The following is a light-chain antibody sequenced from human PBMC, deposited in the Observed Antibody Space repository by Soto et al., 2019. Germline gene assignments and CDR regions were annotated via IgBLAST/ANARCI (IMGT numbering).Light chain of an antibody. Sequence: IVFTQSPGPLSFSPREKATLSRRASQSVSSSYLAWYQQKPGQAPRLLIYGASSRATGIPDRFSGSGSGTDFTLTISRLEPEDFAVYYCQQYGSSPPITFGQGTRLEIK. CDR2: GAS. CDR3: QQYGSSPPIT. J-gene: IGKJ5*01. V-gene: IGKV3-20*01. CDR1: QSVSSSY.